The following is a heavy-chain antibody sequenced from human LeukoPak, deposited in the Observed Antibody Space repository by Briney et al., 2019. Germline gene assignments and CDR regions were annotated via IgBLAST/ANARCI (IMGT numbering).Heavy chain of an antibody. CDR1: GFTFSSYA. V-gene: IGHV3-23*01. CDR3: AKPPSPNYYDSSGYYDY. CDR2: VSGSGGST. D-gene: IGHD3-22*01. J-gene: IGHJ4*02. Sequence: GRSLRLSCAASGFTFSSYAMHWVRQAPGKGLEWVSAVSGSGGSTYYADSVKGRFTISRDNSKNTLYLQMNSLRAEDTAVYYCAKPPSPNYYDSSGYYDYWGQGTLVTVSS.